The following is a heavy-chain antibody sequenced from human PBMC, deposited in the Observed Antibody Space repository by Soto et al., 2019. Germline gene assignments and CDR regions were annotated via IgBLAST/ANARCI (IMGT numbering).Heavy chain of an antibody. CDR2: ISGRVNST. D-gene: IGHD2-15*01. CDR3: AKVIRSSGGRLPFHL. CDR1: GFAFGTYV. Sequence: EVQLLESGGGLVQPGGSLRLSCEASGFAFGTYVMSWVRQAPGKGLEWVSAISGRVNSTYYADSVKGRFTISRDNAKNALYLQMPSLRAEDTAVYYCAKVIRSSGGRLPFHLWCQGTLVTVPS. J-gene: IGHJ5*02. V-gene: IGHV3-23*01.